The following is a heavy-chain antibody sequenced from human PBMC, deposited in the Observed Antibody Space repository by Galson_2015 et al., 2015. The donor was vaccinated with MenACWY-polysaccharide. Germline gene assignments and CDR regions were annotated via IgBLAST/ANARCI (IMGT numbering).Heavy chain of an antibody. CDR1: GFTFRKSW. V-gene: IGHV3-74*01. CDR3: VRDYGNITSGRRFDP. Sequence: SLRLCYAASGFTFRKSWQHWVPHDPATGLVWVSRISTDGDTTNYADSVKGRFGISRDNAKNTLYLQMNSLRVEDTAMYFCVRDYGNITSGRRFDPWGQGTLVTVSS. CDR2: ISTDGDTT. J-gene: IGHJ5*02. D-gene: IGHD3-10*01.